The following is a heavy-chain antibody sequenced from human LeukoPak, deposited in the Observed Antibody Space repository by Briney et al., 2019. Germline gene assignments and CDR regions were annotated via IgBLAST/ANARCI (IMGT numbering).Heavy chain of an antibody. D-gene: IGHD4-23*01. CDR3: ARFSYGGNPGPARAYDY. CDR1: GGSFSGYY. J-gene: IGHJ4*02. V-gene: IGHV4-34*01. CDR2: INHSGST. Sequence: SETLSLTCAVYGGSFSGYYWSWIRQPPGKGLEWIGEINHSGSTNYNPSLKSRVTISVDTSKNQFSLKLISVTAADTAVYYCARFSYGGNPGPARAYDYWGQGTLVTVSS.